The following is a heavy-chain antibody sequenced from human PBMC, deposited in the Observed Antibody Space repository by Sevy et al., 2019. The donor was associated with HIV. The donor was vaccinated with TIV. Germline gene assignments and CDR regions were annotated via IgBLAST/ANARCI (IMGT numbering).Heavy chain of an antibody. CDR3: ARHCSGTSCSHAFDI. Sequence: SETLSLTCAVYGGSFSGYYWSWIRQPPGKGLEWIGEINLSGSTNYNPSLKSRVTISVDTSKNQFSLKLSPVTAADTAVYYCARHCSGTSCSHAFDIWGQGTMVTVSS. J-gene: IGHJ3*02. CDR1: GGSFSGYY. V-gene: IGHV4-34*01. CDR2: INLSGST. D-gene: IGHD2-2*01.